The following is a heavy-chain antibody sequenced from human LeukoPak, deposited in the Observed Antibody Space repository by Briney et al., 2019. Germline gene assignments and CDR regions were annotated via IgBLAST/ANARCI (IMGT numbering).Heavy chain of an antibody. CDR3: ARHDYGDSSWYFDL. D-gene: IGHD4-17*01. V-gene: IGHV4-4*02. J-gene: IGHJ2*01. CDR1: GGSITTTNY. CDR2: ISLSGHT. Sequence: PSETLSLTCGVSGGSITTTNYWSWVRQPPGQGLEWIGEISLSGHTNYNPSLRSRVTISVDTSKNQFSLKLSSVTAADTAVYYCARHDYGDSSWYFDLWGRGTLVTVSS.